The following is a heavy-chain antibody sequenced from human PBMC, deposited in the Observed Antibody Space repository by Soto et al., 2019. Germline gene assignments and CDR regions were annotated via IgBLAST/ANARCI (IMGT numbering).Heavy chain of an antibody. J-gene: IGHJ3*02. CDR2: IGGGGEYT. V-gene: IGHV3-23*01. Sequence: EVQLLESGGGLVQPGGSLTLTCIVSGFTSGKYAMSWVRQAPGKGLEWVSEIGGGGEYTNYADSVRGRFTMSRDNSKNALYLHMSSLKVEDTAVDYCAKDEVAANGRADAFDIWGQGTVVTVSS. CDR1: GFTSGKYA. CDR3: AKDEVAANGRADAFDI. D-gene: IGHD2-15*01.